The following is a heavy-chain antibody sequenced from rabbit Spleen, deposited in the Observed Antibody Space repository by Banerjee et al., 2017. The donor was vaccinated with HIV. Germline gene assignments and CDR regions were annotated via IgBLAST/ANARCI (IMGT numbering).Heavy chain of an antibody. D-gene: IGHD7-1*01. Sequence: QEQLVESGGGLVQPEGSLTLTCTASGFSFSSSYWICWVRQAPGKGLELIGCIATGDGLTYYASWAKGRFTITRSTSLNTVTLQLNSLTAADTATYFCARGDYVGAGWSTYFTLWGPGTPGHRL. CDR2: IATGDGLT. CDR1: GFSFSSSYW. CDR3: ARGDYVGAGWSTYFTL. J-gene: IGHJ4*01. V-gene: IGHV1S47*01.